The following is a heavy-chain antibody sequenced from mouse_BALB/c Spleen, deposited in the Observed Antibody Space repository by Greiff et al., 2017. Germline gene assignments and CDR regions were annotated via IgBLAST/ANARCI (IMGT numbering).Heavy chain of an antibody. J-gene: IGHJ3*01. CDR1: GFNIKDTY. Sequence: VQLQQSGAELVKPGASVKLSCTASGFNIKDTYMHWVKQRPEQGLEWIGRIDPANGNTKYDPKFQGKATITADTSSNTAYLQLSSLTSEDTAVYYCARSYGSSFLFAYWGQGTLVTVSA. D-gene: IGHD1-1*01. V-gene: IGHV14-3*02. CDR3: ARSYGSSFLFAY. CDR2: IDPANGNT.